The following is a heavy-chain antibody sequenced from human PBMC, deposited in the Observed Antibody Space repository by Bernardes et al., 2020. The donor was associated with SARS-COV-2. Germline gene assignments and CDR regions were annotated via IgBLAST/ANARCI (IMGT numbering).Heavy chain of an antibody. CDR1: GFTFSIYS. Sequence: GSLRLSCSASGFTFSIYSLHWVRQAPGKRPEHISTISVYAVTILYAASVKGRFTISRDNSKSTLYLQMTSLRPEDTATYYCVKESGPPNLFDYWGQGTLVTVSS. J-gene: IGHJ4*02. CDR3: VKESGPPNLFDY. D-gene: IGHD1-26*01. CDR2: ISVYAVTI. V-gene: IGHV3-64D*08.